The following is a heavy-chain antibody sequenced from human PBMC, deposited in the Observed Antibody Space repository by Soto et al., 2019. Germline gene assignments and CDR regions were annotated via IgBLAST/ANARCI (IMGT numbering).Heavy chain of an antibody. Sequence: EVQLLESGGGLVQPGGSLRLSCAASRFTFTNYAMSWVRQAPGKGLEWVSTISVGGGTTFYTDSVKGRFTISRDNSKNTLYLQLNSLRAEDTAVYYCARGAGPVSTINFDYWGQGTLVTVSS. CDR1: RFTFTNYA. CDR3: ARGAGPVSTINFDY. D-gene: IGHD5-12*01. V-gene: IGHV3-23*01. CDR2: ISVGGGTT. J-gene: IGHJ4*02.